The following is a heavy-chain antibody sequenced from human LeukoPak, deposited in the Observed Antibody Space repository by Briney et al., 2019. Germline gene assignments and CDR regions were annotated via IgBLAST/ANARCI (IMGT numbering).Heavy chain of an antibody. D-gene: IGHD3-22*01. V-gene: IGHV3-23*01. J-gene: IGHJ4*02. CDR2: ISGSGGST. CDR1: GVTFSSYV. Sequence: GGSLRLSCEASGVTFSSYVMSWVRQAPGKGLEWVSAISGSGGSTYYADSVKGRFTISRDNSKNTLYLQMNSLRAEDTAVYYCAKVEKTPYYYDSSGYLSFDYWGQGTLVTVSS. CDR3: AKVEKTPYYYDSSGYLSFDY.